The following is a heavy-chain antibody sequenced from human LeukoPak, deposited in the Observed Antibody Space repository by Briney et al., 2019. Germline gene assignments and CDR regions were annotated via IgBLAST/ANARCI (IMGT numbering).Heavy chain of an antibody. CDR3: ARDASSTSCCDGFDM. Sequence: ASVKVSCKASGGTFSSYAISWVRQAPGQGLEWMGRIIPILGIANYAQKFQGRVTITADKSTSTAYMELSSLRSEDTAVYYCARDASSTSCCDGFDMWGQGTLVTVSS. J-gene: IGHJ3*02. CDR1: GGTFSSYA. CDR2: IIPILGIA. D-gene: IGHD2-2*01. V-gene: IGHV1-69*04.